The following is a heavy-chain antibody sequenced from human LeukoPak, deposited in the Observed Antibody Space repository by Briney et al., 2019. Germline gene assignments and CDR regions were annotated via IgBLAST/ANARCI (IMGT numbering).Heavy chain of an antibody. D-gene: IGHD6-13*01. J-gene: IGHJ6*02. Sequence: SETLSLTCAVYGGSFSGYYWSWIRQPPGKGLEWIGEINHSGSTNYNPSLKSRVTISVDTSKNQFSPKLSSVTAADTAVYYCARRAAAAAPTYYYYYGMDVWGQGTTVTVSS. CDR3: ARRAAAAAPTYYYYYGMDV. CDR1: GGSFSGYY. V-gene: IGHV4-34*01. CDR2: INHSGST.